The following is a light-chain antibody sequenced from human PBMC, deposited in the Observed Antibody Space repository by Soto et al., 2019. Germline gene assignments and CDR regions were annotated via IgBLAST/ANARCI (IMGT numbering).Light chain of an antibody. Sequence: EIVMTQSPATLSVSPGERATLSCRASQSVGGNLSWYQQRPGRVPSLLIYDASTRAADIPARFSGSGSGTEFRLTITSLQSKDFALYYCQQYSDWPLYTFGQGAKLEIK. CDR1: QSVGGN. J-gene: IGKJ2*01. CDR2: DAS. V-gene: IGKV3-15*01. CDR3: QQYSDWPLYT.